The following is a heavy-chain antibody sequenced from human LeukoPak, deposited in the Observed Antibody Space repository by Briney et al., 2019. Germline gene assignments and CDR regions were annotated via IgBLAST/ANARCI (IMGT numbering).Heavy chain of an antibody. D-gene: IGHD3-10*01. CDR1: GGSMSSYY. CDR2: IYYRGST. J-gene: IGHJ6*02. V-gene: IGHV4-59*08. CDR3: ARRGTMVRGVYYSGVDV. Sequence: PSETLSLTCTVSGGSMSSYYWSWIRQPPGKGLEWIGYIYYRGSTNYSPSLKSRVTISLDTSKNQFSLQLSSVTAADTAVYYCARRGTMVRGVYYSGVDVWGQGTTVTASS.